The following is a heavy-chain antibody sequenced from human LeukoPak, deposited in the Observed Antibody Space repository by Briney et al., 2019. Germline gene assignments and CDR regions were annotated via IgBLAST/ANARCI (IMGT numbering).Heavy chain of an antibody. V-gene: IGHV3-30*02. CDR2: IRYDGSNK. D-gene: IGHD5-12*01. J-gene: IGHJ1*01. Sequence: GRSLRLSCAASGFTFSSYGMHWVRQAPGKGLEWVAFIRYDGSNKYYADSVKGRFTISRDNSKNTLYLQMNSLRAEDTAVYYCAKATGYSGYDFEHWGQGTLVTVSS. CDR1: GFTFSSYG. CDR3: AKATGYSGYDFEH.